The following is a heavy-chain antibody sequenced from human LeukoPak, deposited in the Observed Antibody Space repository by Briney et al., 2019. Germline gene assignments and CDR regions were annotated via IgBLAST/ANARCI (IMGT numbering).Heavy chain of an antibody. D-gene: IGHD5-24*01. CDR2: ISWNSGSI. Sequence: PGRSLRLSCAASGFTFDDYAMHWVRQAPGKGLEWVSGISWNSGSIGYADSVKGRFTISRDNAKNSLYLQMNSLRAEDTALYYCAKERLREMAIDAFDIWGQGTMVTVSS. CDR3: AKERLREMAIDAFDI. J-gene: IGHJ3*02. CDR1: GFTFDDYA. V-gene: IGHV3-9*01.